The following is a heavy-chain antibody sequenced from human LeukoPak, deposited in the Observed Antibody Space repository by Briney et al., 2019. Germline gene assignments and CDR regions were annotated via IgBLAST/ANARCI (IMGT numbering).Heavy chain of an antibody. CDR2: IIPIFGTA. V-gene: IGHV1-69*13. CDR1: GGTFSSYA. Sequence: SVKVSCKASGGTFSSYAISWVRQAPGQGLEWMGGIIPIFGTANYAQKFQGRVTITADESTSTAYMELSSLRSEDTAVYYCARESGRGTYFDYWGQGTLVTVSS. D-gene: IGHD3-16*01. J-gene: IGHJ4*02. CDR3: ARESGRGTYFDY.